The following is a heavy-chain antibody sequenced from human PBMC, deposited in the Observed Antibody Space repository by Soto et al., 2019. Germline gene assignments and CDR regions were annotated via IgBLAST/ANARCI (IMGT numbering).Heavy chain of an antibody. Sequence: QVQLVQSGAEVKKPGSSVKVSCKASGGTFSSYAISWVRQAPGQGLEWMGGIIPIFGTANYAQKFQGRVTXTXDXXTSTAYMELSSLISEDTALYYCARGGIAAAGTHDYWGQGTLVTVSS. CDR3: ARGGIAAAGTHDY. CDR1: GGTFSSYA. J-gene: IGHJ4*02. V-gene: IGHV1-69*05. CDR2: IIPIFGTA. D-gene: IGHD6-13*01.